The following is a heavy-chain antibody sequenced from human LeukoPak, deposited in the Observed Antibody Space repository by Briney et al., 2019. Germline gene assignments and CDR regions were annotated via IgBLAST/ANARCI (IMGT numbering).Heavy chain of an antibody. Sequence: GGSLRLSCAASGFTFSDYYMSWVRQAPGKGLEWVSVIYSSGSTYYTDSVKGRFTISRDNSKNTLYLQMNSLRAEDTAVYYCARVAVGATLPDYWGQGTLVTVSS. CDR2: IYSSGST. CDR1: GFTFSDYY. CDR3: ARVAVGATLPDY. J-gene: IGHJ4*02. V-gene: IGHV3-66*01. D-gene: IGHD1-26*01.